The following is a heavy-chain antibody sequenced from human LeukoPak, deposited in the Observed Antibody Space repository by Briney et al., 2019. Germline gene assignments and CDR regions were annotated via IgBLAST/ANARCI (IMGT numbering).Heavy chain of an antibody. CDR3: ASLKPVGAIGGNGAFDI. J-gene: IGHJ3*02. CDR1: GYTFTSYG. V-gene: IGHV1-18*01. CDR2: ISAYNGNT. Sequence: ASVKVSCKASGYTFTSYGISWVRQAPGQGLEWMGWISAYNGNTNYAQKLQGRVTMTTDTSTSTAYMELRSLRSDDTAVYYCASLKPVGAIGGNGAFDIWGQGTMVTVSS. D-gene: IGHD1-26*01.